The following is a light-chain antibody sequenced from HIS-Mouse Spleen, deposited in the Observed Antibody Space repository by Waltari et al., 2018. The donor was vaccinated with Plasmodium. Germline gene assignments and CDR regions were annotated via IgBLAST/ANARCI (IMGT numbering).Light chain of an antibody. CDR2: GDS. CDR3: YSTDSSGNHRV. CDR1: ALPKKY. J-gene: IGLJ3*02. V-gene: IGLV3-10*01. Sequence: SYELTQPPSVSVSPGQTARITCSGDALPKKYAYWYQQTSGQAPVLVIYGDSKRPSGIPVRCSGSSSVTMATLTISGAQVEDESDYYCYSTDSSGNHRVFGGGTKLTVL.